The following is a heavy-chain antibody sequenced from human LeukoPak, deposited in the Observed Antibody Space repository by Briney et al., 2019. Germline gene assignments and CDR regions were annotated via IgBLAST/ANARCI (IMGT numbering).Heavy chain of an antibody. J-gene: IGHJ2*01. Sequence: GGSLRLSCAASGFTFSSYWMSWVRQAPGKGLEWVSSISSSSSYIYYADSVKGRFTISRDNAKNSLYLQMNSLRAEDTAIYYCARGKHNVDVTEILGFWYFDLWGHGTLVTVSS. D-gene: IGHD2-21*02. CDR1: GFTFSSYW. CDR3: ARGKHNVDVTEILGFWYFDL. V-gene: IGHV3-21*01. CDR2: ISSSSSYI.